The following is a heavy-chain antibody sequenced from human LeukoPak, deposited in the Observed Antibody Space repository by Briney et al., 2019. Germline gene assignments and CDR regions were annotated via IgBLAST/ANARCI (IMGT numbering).Heavy chain of an antibody. CDR3: ARPLGYCSGGSCFPFDC. CDR2: IKQDESQK. V-gene: IGHV3-7*01. CDR1: GFTFSNYW. J-gene: IGHJ4*02. D-gene: IGHD2-15*01. Sequence: GGSLRLSCSASGFTFSNYWMTWVRQAPGKGLEWVANIKQDESQKYYVDSVKGRFTISRDNAQCSLYLQMNSLRAEDTAIYYCARPLGYCSGGSCFPFDCWGQGTLVTVSS.